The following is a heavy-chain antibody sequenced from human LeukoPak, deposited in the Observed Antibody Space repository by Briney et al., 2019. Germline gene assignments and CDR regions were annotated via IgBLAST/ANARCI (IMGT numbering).Heavy chain of an antibody. CDR3: AKDLGSYFDY. CDR2: IRGGGGVT. V-gene: IGHV3-23*01. Sequence: GGSLRLSCAASGFIFSNYAMNWVRQAPGKGLEWVSVIRGGGGVTFYADSVKDRFTISRDNSKNTLYLQMNSLTAEDTAVYYCAKDLGSYFDYWGQGTLVTVSS. J-gene: IGHJ4*03. CDR1: GFIFSNYA.